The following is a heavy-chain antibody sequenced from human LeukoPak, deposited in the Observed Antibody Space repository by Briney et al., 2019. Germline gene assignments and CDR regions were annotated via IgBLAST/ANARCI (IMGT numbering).Heavy chain of an antibody. V-gene: IGHV3-21*01. CDR2: LSGRSSHL. J-gene: IGHJ4*02. D-gene: IGHD5-18*01. CDR3: ARIGGYNYGEIDY. Sequence: GGSLRLTCTASGFSFSTYSMNWVRHAPGKGLEWVSSLSGRSSHLYYADSVKGRFTISRDNAKNSLYLQMNSLRAEDTAVYYCARIGGYNYGEIDYWGQGILVTVSS. CDR1: GFSFSTYS.